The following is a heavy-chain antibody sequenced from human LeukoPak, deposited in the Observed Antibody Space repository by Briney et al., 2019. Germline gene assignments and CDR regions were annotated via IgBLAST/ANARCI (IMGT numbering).Heavy chain of an antibody. Sequence: GGSLRLSCAASGFTFSDYYMSWIRHAPGKGLEWVSYISSSGSTIYYADSVKGRFTISRDNAKNSLYLQLNSLRAEDTAVYYCARDVARYFDWPFNYYYYGMDVWGQGTTVTVSS. CDR1: GFTFSDYY. CDR3: ARDVARYFDWPFNYYYYGMDV. V-gene: IGHV3-11*01. D-gene: IGHD3-9*01. J-gene: IGHJ6*02. CDR2: ISSSGSTI.